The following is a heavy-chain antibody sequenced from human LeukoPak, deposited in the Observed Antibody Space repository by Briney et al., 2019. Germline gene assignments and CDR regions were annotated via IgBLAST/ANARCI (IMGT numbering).Heavy chain of an antibody. V-gene: IGHV4-59*01. J-gene: IGHJ5*02. CDR2: IYYSGST. CDR1: GGSISSYY. CDR3: ARAVGYCTSTSCYAHFDP. Sequence: PSETLSLTCTVSGGSISSYYWSWIRQPPGKGLEWIGYIYYSGSTNYNPSLKSRVTISVDTSKNQFSLKLSSVTAADTAVYYCARAVGYCTSTSCYAHFDPWGQGTLVTVSS. D-gene: IGHD2-2*01.